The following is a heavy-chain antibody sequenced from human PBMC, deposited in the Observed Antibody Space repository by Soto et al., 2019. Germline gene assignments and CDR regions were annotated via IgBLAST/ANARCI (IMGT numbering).Heavy chain of an antibody. J-gene: IGHJ6*02. Sequence: SETLSLTCTVPGGSISSSSYYWVWIRQPPGKGLEWIGSIYYSGSTYYNPSLKSRVTISVDTSKNQFSLKLSSVTAADTAVYYCALPYYDFWSGYIHRQKIYYGMDVWGQGTTVTVSS. CDR1: GGSISSSSYY. CDR3: ALPYYDFWSGYIHRQKIYYGMDV. V-gene: IGHV4-39*01. D-gene: IGHD3-3*01. CDR2: IYYSGST.